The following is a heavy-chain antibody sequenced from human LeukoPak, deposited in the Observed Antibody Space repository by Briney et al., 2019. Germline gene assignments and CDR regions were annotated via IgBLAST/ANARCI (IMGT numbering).Heavy chain of an antibody. J-gene: IGHJ4*02. CDR3: ARDWATALDY. CDR1: GFIVTSNY. Sequence: GGSLILSCAASGFIVTSNYMNWVRQAPGKGLEWVSVIYSGGGTSYADSVKGRFTISRDNSKSTLYLQMNSLRVEDTAVYDCARDWATALDYWGQGTLVTVSS. D-gene: IGHD3-16*01. V-gene: IGHV3-53*01. CDR2: IYSGGGT.